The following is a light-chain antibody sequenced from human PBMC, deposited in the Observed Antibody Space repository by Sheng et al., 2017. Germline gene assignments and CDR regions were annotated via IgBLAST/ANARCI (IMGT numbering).Light chain of an antibody. J-gene: IGKJ4*01. CDR1: QDISNY. CDR3: QQYDHVPLT. V-gene: IGKV1-33*01. Sequence: DIQMTQSPASLSASVGDRVTITCQASQDISNYLNWYQQKPGKAPKLLIYGAFNLEIGVPSRFSGSGSGTDFTFTISSLQPEDIATYYCQQYDHVPLTFGGGSKVEIK. CDR2: GAF.